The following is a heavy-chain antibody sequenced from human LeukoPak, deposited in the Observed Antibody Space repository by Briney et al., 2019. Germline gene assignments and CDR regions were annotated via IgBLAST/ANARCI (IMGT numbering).Heavy chain of an antibody. CDR1: GYSISSGYY. J-gene: IGHJ4*02. D-gene: IGHD1-1*01. V-gene: IGHV4-38-2*02. CDR2: IHHSGST. CDR3: ARGDRNWNYYDY. Sequence: SETLSLTCTVSGYSISSGYYGGWIRRPPGKGLEWIGSIHHSGSTYYNPSLKSRVTISVDTSKNQFSLKLNSVTAADTAVYYCARGDRNWNYYDYWGQGTLLTVSS.